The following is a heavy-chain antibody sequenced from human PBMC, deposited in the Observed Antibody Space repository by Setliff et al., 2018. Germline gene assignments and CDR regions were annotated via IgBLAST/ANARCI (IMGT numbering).Heavy chain of an antibody. D-gene: IGHD3-10*01. CDR3: ARPGRSNYWDSFDY. CDR2: ISWNGGNM. V-gene: IGHV3-9*01. Sequence: GGSLRLSCAASGFTFDDYAMHWVRQTPGKGLEWVSGISWNGGNMDYADSVKGRFTISRDNAKNSLYLQMNSLRADDTAVYYCARPGRSNYWDSFDYWGQGTLVTVSS. J-gene: IGHJ4*02. CDR1: GFTFDDYA.